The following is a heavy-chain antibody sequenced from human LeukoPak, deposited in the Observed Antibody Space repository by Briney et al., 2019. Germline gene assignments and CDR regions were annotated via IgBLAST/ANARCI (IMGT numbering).Heavy chain of an antibody. Sequence: GGSLRLSCAASGFTFSSYAMSWVRQAPGKGLEWVSAISGSGDSTYYGDSVKGRFTISRDNSKNTLYLQMNSLRAEDTAVYYCAKDHSSSWYVAYDYWGQGTLVTVSS. CDR1: GFTFSSYA. V-gene: IGHV3-23*01. CDR3: AKDHSSSWYVAYDY. D-gene: IGHD6-13*01. CDR2: ISGSGDST. J-gene: IGHJ4*02.